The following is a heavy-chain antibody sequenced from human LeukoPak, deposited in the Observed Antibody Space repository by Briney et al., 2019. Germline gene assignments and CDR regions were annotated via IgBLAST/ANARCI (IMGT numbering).Heavy chain of an antibody. Sequence: ASVKVSCKASGYTFTSYDINWVRQATGQGLEWMGWMNPNSGNTGYAQRFQGRVTMTRNTSISTAYMELSSLRSEDTAVYYCARGGGRWLQSGYWGQGTLVTVSS. CDR3: ARGGGRWLQSGY. V-gene: IGHV1-8*01. CDR2: MNPNSGNT. D-gene: IGHD5-24*01. J-gene: IGHJ4*02. CDR1: GYTFTSYD.